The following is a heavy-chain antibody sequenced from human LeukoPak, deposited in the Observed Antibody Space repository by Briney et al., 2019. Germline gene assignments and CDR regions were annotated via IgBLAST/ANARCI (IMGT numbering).Heavy chain of an antibody. CDR3: ARDQEAFDY. Sequence: ASVKVSCKASGGTFSSYVMSWVRQAPGQGLEWMGGIIPIFGTANYAQKFQGRVTVTRDTSTSTVHMELSGLRSEDTAVYYCARDQEAFDYWGQGTLVTVSS. CDR2: IIPIFGTA. J-gene: IGHJ4*02. CDR1: GGTFSSYV. V-gene: IGHV1-69*05.